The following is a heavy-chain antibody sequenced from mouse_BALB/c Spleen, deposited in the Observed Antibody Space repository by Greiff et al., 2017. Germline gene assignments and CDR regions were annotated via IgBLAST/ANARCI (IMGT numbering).Heavy chain of an antibody. CDR3: ARGYYGSSYAMDY. V-gene: IGHV5-17*02. CDR2: ISSGSSTI. CDR1: GFTFSSFG. D-gene: IGHD1-1*01. Sequence: EVKLVESGGGLVQPGGSRKLSCAASGFTFSSFGMHWVRQAPEKGLEWVAYISSGSSTIHYADTVKGRFTISRDNPKNTLFLQMTSLRSEDTAMYYCARGYYGSSYAMDYWGQGTSVTVSS. J-gene: IGHJ4*01.